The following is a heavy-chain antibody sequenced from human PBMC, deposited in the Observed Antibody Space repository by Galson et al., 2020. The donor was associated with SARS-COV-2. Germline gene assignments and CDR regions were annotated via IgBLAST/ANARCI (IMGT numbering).Heavy chain of an antibody. CDR2: IHYSGST. D-gene: IGHD3-10*01. V-gene: IGHV4-31*02. Sequence: SQTLSLTCTVSGGSISSGGYYWSWIRQHPGKGLEWIGYIHYSGSTYYNPSLKSRVTISADTSKNQFSLKLSSVTAADTAVYYCARDRGITLVRGVKRGSNWFDPWGQGTLVTVSS. CDR3: ARDRGITLVRGVKRGSNWFDP. J-gene: IGHJ5*02. CDR1: GGSISSGGYY.